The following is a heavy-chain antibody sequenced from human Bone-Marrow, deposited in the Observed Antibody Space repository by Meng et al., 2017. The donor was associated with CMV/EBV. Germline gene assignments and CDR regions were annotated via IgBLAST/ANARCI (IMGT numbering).Heavy chain of an antibody. V-gene: IGHV3-21*01. J-gene: IGHJ4*01. CDR3: ARDLVGYNTIDY. Sequence: GGSLRLSCASSGFTFSSYSMNWVRQAPGKGLEWVSSISSSISYIYYADSVKGRFTISRDNAKNSLYLQMNSLRAEDTAVYYCARDLVGYNTIDYWGQGTLVTVSS. CDR2: ISSSISYI. D-gene: IGHD5-24*01. CDR1: GFTFSSYS.